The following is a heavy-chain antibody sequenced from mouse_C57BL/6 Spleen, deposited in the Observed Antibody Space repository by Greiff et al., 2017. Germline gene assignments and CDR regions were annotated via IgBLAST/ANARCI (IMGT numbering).Heavy chain of an antibody. CDR3: ARYYSTSGDYFDY. Sequence: EVQLQQSGPELVKPGASVKISCKASGYTFTDYYMNWVKQSHGKSLEWIGDINPNNGGTSYNQKFKGKATLTVDKSYSTAYMELRSLTSEDSAVYYCARYYSTSGDYFDYWGQGTTLTVSS. J-gene: IGHJ2*01. D-gene: IGHD2-5*01. V-gene: IGHV1-26*01. CDR2: INPNNGGT. CDR1: GYTFTDYY.